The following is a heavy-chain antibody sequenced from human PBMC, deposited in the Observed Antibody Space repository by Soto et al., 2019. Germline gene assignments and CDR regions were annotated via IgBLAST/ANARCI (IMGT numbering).Heavy chain of an antibody. D-gene: IGHD6-19*01. CDR2: INPNSGST. J-gene: IGHJ4*02. CDR3: SRAPFASGSGWYDY. V-gene: IGHV1-46*03. Sequence: PSVKVSCKASGYTFTTYYIHWVRQAPGQGLEWMGIINPNSGSTSSAQKFQGRFTMARDTSTSTVYMELSSLRSEDTAVYYCSRAPFASGSGWYDYWGQGTLVTVSS. CDR1: GYTFTTYY.